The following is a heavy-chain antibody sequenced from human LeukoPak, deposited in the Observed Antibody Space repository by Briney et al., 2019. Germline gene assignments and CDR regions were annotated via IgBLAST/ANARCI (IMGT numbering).Heavy chain of an antibody. CDR1: GGSISSYY. V-gene: IGHV4-59*01. CDR3: AQSSGPMQAFDI. D-gene: IGHD6-19*01. Sequence: SETLSLTCTVSGGSISSYYWSWIRQPPGKGLEWIGYIYYSGMTKYNPSLKSRVTISLDTTKNQFSLKLNSVTAADTPVYYCAQSSGPMQAFDIWGQGTMVTVSA. CDR2: IYYSGMT. J-gene: IGHJ3*02.